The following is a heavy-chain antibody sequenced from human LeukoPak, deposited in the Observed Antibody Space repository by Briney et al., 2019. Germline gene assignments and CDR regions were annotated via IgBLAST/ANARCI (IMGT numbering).Heavy chain of an antibody. V-gene: IGHV4-34*01. CDR3: ARGFSWYYDSSGYQFDY. Sequence: SGTLSLTXAVYGGSFSGYYWSWIRQPPGKGLEWIGEINHSGSTNYNPSLKSRVTISVDTSKNQFSLKLSSVTAADTAVYYCARGFSWYYDSSGYQFDYWGQGTLVTVSS. CDR2: INHSGST. J-gene: IGHJ4*02. D-gene: IGHD3-22*01. CDR1: GGSFSGYY.